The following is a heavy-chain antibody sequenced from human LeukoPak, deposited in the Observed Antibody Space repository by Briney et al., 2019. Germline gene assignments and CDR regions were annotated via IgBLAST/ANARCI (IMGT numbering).Heavy chain of an antibody. CDR2: ISSTSSYI. Sequence: GGSLRLSCAASGFTFRSYSMNWVRQAPGKGLEWVSSISSTSSYIYYADSVKGRFTISRDNAKNSLFLQMSSLRAEDTAVYYCVRGEQYLGSNWFDPWGQGTLVTVSS. J-gene: IGHJ5*02. CDR3: VRGEQYLGSNWFDP. V-gene: IGHV3-21*01. D-gene: IGHD6-13*01. CDR1: GFTFRSYS.